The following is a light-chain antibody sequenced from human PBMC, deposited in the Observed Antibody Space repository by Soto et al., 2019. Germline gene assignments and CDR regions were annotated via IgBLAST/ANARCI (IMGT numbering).Light chain of an antibody. CDR3: QQYNNWPPVT. CDR1: QNVLSNY. CDR2: DTS. Sequence: EIVLTQSPATMSISPGERAILSCXXXQNVLSNYLAWYQQKPGQAPRLLIYDTSTRATGIPARFSGSGSGTEFTLTISSLQSEDFAVYYCQQYNNWPPVTFGQGTKVDI. J-gene: IGKJ1*01. V-gene: IGKV3-15*01.